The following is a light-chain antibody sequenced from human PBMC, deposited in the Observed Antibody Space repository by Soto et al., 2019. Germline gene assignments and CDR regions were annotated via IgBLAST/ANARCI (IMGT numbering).Light chain of an antibody. CDR3: QHYGSSPPIT. J-gene: IGKJ5*01. Sequence: IVLTQSPATLSLSQGERATLSCRSSQSVTKYLAWYQQKPGQAPRLLIYDASSRATGIPDRFSGGGSGTDFTLTISRLEPEDFAVYYCQHYGSSPPITFGQGTRLEI. CDR1: QSVTKY. CDR2: DAS. V-gene: IGKV3-20*01.